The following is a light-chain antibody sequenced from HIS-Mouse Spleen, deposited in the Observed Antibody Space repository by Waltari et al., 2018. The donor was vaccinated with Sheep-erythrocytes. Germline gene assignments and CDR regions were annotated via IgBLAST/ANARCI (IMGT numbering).Light chain of an antibody. Sequence: DIQMTQSPSSLSASVGDRVTITCRASQSISSYLNWYQQKPGKARKLLIYAASSLQSGVPSRFSGSGSGTDFTLTISSLQPEDFATYYCQQSYSTPQFTFGPGTKVDIK. CDR1: QSISSY. V-gene: IGKV1-39*01. J-gene: IGKJ3*01. CDR3: QQSYSTPQFT. CDR2: AAS.